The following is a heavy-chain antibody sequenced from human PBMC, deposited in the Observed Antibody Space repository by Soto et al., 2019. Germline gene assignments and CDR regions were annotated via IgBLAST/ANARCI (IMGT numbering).Heavy chain of an antibody. CDR1: GYSFTSNW. CDR2: INPADSDI. D-gene: IGHD3-16*01. V-gene: IGHV5-51*01. J-gene: IGHJ4*02. CDR3: ARHQRDDASRKIDC. Sequence: PGESRKISCPGSGYSFTSNWIGWVRQMPGKGLEWMGIINPADSDIKYSPSFQGQVTISADKSIGTAYLQWSSLKASDTAMYYCARHQRDDASRKIDCWGQGTLVTVSS.